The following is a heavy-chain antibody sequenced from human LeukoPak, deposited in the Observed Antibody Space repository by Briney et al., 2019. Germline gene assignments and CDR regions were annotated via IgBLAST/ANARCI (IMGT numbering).Heavy chain of an antibody. D-gene: IGHD3-3*01. J-gene: IGHJ4*02. CDR2: ISSSGSTI. CDR3: VRDGYYASCTAPPL. V-gene: IGHV3-48*03. CDR1: GFSFSSYE. Sequence: GGSLRLSCAASGFSFSSYEMSWVRQAPGKGLEWVSYISSSGSTIYYADSVKGRFTISRDNAKKSLYLQMNSLRAEDTAVYYCVRDGYYASCTAPPLWGQGTLVTVSS.